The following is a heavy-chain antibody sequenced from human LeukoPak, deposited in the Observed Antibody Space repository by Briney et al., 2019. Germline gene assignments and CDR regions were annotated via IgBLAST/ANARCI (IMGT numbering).Heavy chain of an antibody. J-gene: IGHJ6*03. CDR2: IYYSGST. V-gene: IGHV4-59*01. CDR1: GGSISSYY. Sequence: SETLSLTCTVSGGSISSYYWSWIRQPLGKGLEWIGYIYYSGSTNYNPSLKSRVTISVDTSKNQFSLKLSSVTAADTAVYYCARIHSYYYYMDVWGKGTTVTVSS. CDR3: ARIHSYYYYMDV.